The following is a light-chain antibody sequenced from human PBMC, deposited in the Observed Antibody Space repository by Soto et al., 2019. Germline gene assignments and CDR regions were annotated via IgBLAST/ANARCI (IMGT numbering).Light chain of an antibody. CDR3: GTWDTSLSVGI. V-gene: IGLV1-51*01. CDR1: SSNIGNNF. J-gene: IGLJ2*01. CDR2: DNN. Sequence: QSALTQPPSVSAAPGQRVAISCSGSSSNIGNNFVSWYQQLPRTAPRLLIFDNNQRPSGIPDRSSGSKSGTSATLDITGVQTEDEADYYCGTWDTSLSVGIFGGGTKLTVL.